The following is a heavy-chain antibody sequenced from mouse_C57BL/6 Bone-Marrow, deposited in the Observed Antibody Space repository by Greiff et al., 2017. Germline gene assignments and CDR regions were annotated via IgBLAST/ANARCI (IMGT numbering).Heavy chain of an antibody. CDR1: GYTFTDYY. Sequence: EVQLQQSGPVLVKPGASVKLSCKASGYTFTDYYMHWVKQSPGRSLEWIGVINPYNGGTSYNQQFKGKATLTVDKSSSTAYMELNSLTSEASAVDYCARSHGGRSYNYWGQGTTLTVSS. CDR2: INPYNGGT. J-gene: IGHJ2*01. V-gene: IGHV1-19*01. D-gene: IGHD1-1*01. CDR3: ARSHGGRSYNY.